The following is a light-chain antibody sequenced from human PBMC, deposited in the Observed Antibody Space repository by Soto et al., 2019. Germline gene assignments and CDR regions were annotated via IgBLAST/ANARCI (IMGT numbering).Light chain of an antibody. J-gene: IGLJ2*01. CDR2: EGN. CDR1: ISDVGSSNL. CDR3: CSYTNTHTLI. Sequence: QSALTQPASVSGSPGQSITISCAGSISDVGSSNLVSWYQQHPGKVPKLIIYEGNRRPSGVSSRFSGSNSGKTASLTISGLQAEDEADYYCCSYTNTHTLIFGGGTKVTVL. V-gene: IGLV2-14*02.